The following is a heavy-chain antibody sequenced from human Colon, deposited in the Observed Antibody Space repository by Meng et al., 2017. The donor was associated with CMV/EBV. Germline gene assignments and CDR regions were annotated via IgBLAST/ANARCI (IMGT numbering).Heavy chain of an antibody. V-gene: IGHV4-34*01. CDR2: IDHTGST. D-gene: IGHD3-10*01. Sequence: QGQLQQVGAGLLKPSEPLSLTCALYGGSFSPYYWSWIRQSPGKGLEWIAEIDHTGSTNYNPSLKSRVTISIDTSNSHFSLNLTSATAADTAVYYCARGGGTPIRGVLPFDFWGQGTLVTVSS. CDR1: GGSFSPYY. J-gene: IGHJ4*02. CDR3: ARGGGTPIRGVLPFDF.